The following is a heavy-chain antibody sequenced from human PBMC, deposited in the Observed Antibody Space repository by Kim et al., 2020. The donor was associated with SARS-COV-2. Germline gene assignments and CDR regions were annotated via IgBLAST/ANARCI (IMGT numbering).Heavy chain of an antibody. V-gene: IGHV3-74*01. D-gene: IGHD1-20*01. CDR1: GFTFNNYW. CDR2: INSDGIGS. CDR3: ARGPEGYNWNDVDLGY. J-gene: IGHJ4*02. Sequence: GGSLRLSCAASGFTFNNYWIHWVRQPPGKGLVWVSRINSDGIGSHYADSVKGRFSISRDNAKNTVYLQMNSLRAEDTAVYYCARGPEGYNWNDVDLGYWGQGTLVTVSS.